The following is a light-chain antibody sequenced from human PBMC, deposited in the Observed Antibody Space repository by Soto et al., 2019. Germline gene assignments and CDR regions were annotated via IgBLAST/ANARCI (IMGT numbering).Light chain of an antibody. J-gene: IGKJ4*01. CDR2: KAS. CDR3: QQYGSSPPKLT. Sequence: LSASVGDRVTITCRASQSISSCLAWYQQKPGKAPKLLIYKASSLESGVPSRFSGSGSGTDFTLTISRLEPEDFAVYYCQQYGSSPPKLTFGGGTKVDIK. CDR1: QSISSC. V-gene: IGKV1-5*03.